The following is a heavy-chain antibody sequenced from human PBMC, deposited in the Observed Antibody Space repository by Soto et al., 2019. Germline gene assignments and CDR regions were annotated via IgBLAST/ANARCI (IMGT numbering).Heavy chain of an antibody. J-gene: IGHJ4*02. Sequence: EVQLVESGGGLVQPGGSLRLSCVASGFMFDSYAMNWVRQAPGKGLEWVSYISPGGDRIYYAESLKGRITISRDNARNSLSLQRNVRSEEDTAVYYCTKGAARAGWGVDFWGQGTLVTVPS. CDR3: TKGAARAGWGVDF. V-gene: IGHV3-48*02. CDR2: ISPGGDRI. CDR1: GFMFDSYA. D-gene: IGHD2-8*01.